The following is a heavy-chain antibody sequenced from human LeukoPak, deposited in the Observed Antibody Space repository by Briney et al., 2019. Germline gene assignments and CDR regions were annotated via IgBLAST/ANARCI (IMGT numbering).Heavy chain of an antibody. V-gene: IGHV4-61*02. J-gene: IGHJ4*02. CDR3: ARELATMLYYFDY. D-gene: IGHD5-24*01. CDR2: IYTSGST. Sequence: KTSQTLSLTCTVSGGSISSGSYYWSWIRQPAGKGLEWIGRIYTSGSTNYNPSLKSRVTISVDTSKNQFSLKLSSVTAADTAVYYCARELATMLYYFDYWGQGTLVTVS. CDR1: GGSISSGSYY.